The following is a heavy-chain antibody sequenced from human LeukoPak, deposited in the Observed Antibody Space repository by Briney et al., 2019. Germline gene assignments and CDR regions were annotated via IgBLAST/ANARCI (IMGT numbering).Heavy chain of an antibody. CDR2: IYHSGST. V-gene: IGHV4-4*02. D-gene: IGHD3-10*01. Sequence: PSETLSLTCAVSGGSISSSNWWSWVRQPPGKGLEWIGEIYHSGSTNYNPSLKSRVTISVDTSKNQFSLKLSSVTAADTAVYYCARGLAGPPRGSWGQGTLVTVSS. J-gene: IGHJ4*02. CDR1: GGSISSSNW. CDR3: ARGLAGPPRGS.